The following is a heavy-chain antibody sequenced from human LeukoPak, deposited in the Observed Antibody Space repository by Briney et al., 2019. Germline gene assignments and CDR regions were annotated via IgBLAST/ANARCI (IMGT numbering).Heavy chain of an antibody. D-gene: IGHD3-10*01. Sequence: PGGSLRLSCAASGFTFSGYWMHWVRQAPGKGLVWVSRINNDGSNTFYADSVEGRFSISRDNAKNTLFLEMNSLRVEDTAVYFCARDYYGSPDYWGQGTLVTVSS. CDR1: GFTFSGYW. CDR3: ARDYYGSPDY. J-gene: IGHJ4*02. V-gene: IGHV3-74*01. CDR2: INNDGSNT.